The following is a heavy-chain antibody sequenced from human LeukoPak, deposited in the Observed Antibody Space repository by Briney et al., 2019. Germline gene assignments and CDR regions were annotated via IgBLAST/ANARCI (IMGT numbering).Heavy chain of an antibody. J-gene: IGHJ2*01. Sequence: RTSETLSLTCTVSGDSISSYYWSWIRQPPGKGLEWIGYIYYSGSTKYNPSLKSRVTISVDTSKNQFSLKLNSVTAADTAVYYCARWDGYGDLWGRGTLVTVSS. V-gene: IGHV4-59*01. D-gene: IGHD5-12*01. CDR3: ARWDGYGDL. CDR2: IYYSGST. CDR1: GDSISSYY.